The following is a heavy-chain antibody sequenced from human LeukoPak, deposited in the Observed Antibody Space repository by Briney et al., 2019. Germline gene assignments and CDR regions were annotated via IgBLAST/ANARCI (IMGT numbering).Heavy chain of an antibody. CDR3: ARVDFDWLSRSYYFDY. J-gene: IGHJ4*02. D-gene: IGHD3-9*01. CDR2: MNPNSGNT. Sequence: ASVKVSCKASGDTFTSYDINWVRQATGQGLEWMGWMNPNSGNTGYAQKFQGRVTMTRNTSISTAYMELSSLRSEDTAVYYCARVDFDWLSRSYYFDYWGQGTLVTVSS. CDR1: GDTFTSYD. V-gene: IGHV1-8*01.